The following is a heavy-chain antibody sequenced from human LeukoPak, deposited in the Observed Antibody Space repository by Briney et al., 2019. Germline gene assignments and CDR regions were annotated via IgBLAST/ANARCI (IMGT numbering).Heavy chain of an antibody. D-gene: IGHD1-26*01. CDR3: ARPGLVSGSSYFDY. V-gene: IGHV3-30*19. Sequence: PGGSLRLSCAASGFTFSSYGMHWVRQAPGKGLEWVAVISYDGSNKYYADSVKGRFTISRDNSKNTLYLQMNSLRAEDTAVYYCARPGLVSGSSYFDYWGQGTLVTVSS. J-gene: IGHJ4*02. CDR1: GFTFSSYG. CDR2: ISYDGSNK.